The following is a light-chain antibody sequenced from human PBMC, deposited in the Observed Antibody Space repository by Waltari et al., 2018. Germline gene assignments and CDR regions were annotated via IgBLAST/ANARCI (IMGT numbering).Light chain of an antibody. Sequence: DIVMTQSPLSLSVTPGEPASTSCRLSQSPLRSTGYNFLDWYVQKPGQPPQLLISLGSDRASGVPDRFSGSGTGTDFTLKISRVEAEDVGIYYCMQALHTPTTFGPGTKVDIK. CDR1: QSPLRSTGYNF. J-gene: IGKJ3*01. CDR2: LGS. V-gene: IGKV2-28*01. CDR3: MQALHTPTT.